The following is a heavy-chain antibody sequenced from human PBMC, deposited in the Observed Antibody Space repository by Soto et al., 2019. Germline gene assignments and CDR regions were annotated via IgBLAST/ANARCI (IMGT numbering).Heavy chain of an antibody. V-gene: IGHV4-34*01. CDR2: INHSGST. CDR3: ASLPRNRGPGKDI. J-gene: IGHJ3*02. CDR1: GGSFSCYY. Sequence: PSETLSLTCAVYGGSFSCYYLSWIRQPPGKGLEWIGEINHSGSTSYNPSLKSRVTISVDTSKNQFSLKLSSVTAADTAVYYCASLPRNRGPGKDIWGQGTMVTVSS.